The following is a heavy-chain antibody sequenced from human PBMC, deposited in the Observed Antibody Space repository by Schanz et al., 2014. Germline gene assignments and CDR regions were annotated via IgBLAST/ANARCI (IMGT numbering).Heavy chain of an antibody. D-gene: IGHD1-26*01. Sequence: EVQLVESGGGLVKPGGSLRLSCAASGFTFNNFGMNWVRQAPGKGLEWVSCITGGSTTYTYYADSVRGRFTISRDNAKSSLSLQMDRLRDEDTAVYYCARGVGSTTESIDYWGQGTLVTVSS. CDR2: ITGGSTTYT. J-gene: IGHJ4*02. CDR1: GFTFNNFG. CDR3: ARGVGSTTESIDY. V-gene: IGHV3-21*01.